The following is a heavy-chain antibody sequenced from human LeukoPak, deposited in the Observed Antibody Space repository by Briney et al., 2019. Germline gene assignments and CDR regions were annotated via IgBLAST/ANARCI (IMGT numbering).Heavy chain of an antibody. CDR2: IYYSGST. J-gene: IGHJ3*02. D-gene: IGHD2-2*01. CDR1: GGSISSGGYY. V-gene: IGHV4-31*03. CDR3: ARGDIVVVPAAISAFDI. Sequence: PSETLSLTCTVSGGSISSGGYYWSWIRQHPGKGLEWIGYIYYSGSTYYNPSLKSRVTISVDTSKNQFSLKLSSVTAADTAVYYCARGDIVVVPAAISAFDIWGQGTMVTVSS.